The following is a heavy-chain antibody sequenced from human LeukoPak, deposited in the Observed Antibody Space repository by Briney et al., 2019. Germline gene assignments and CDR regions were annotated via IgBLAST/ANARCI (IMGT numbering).Heavy chain of an antibody. V-gene: IGHV4-34*01. D-gene: IGHD3-10*01. J-gene: IGHJ4*02. Sequence: SETLSLTCAVYGESFSGYYWSWIRQPPGKGLEWIGEINHSGSTNYNPSLKSRVTISVDTSKNQFSLKLSSVTAADTAVYYCARGPRGASDYWGQGTLVTVSS. CDR2: INHSGST. CDR1: GESFSGYY. CDR3: ARGPRGASDY.